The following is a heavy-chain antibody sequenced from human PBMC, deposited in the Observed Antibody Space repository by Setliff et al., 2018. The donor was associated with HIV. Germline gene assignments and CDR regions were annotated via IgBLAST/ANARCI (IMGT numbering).Heavy chain of an antibody. D-gene: IGHD3-10*01. V-gene: IGHV1-69*10. J-gene: IGHJ6*02. CDR1: GGTFNTYP. CDR2: IAPNLRMP. CDR3: ARVSRNYYGSGSGYYYYGMDV. Sequence: SVKVSCKTSGGTFNTYPIAWVRQAPGQGLEWMGGIAPNLRMPNYAQKFQGRVTITADKSTSTAYMERSSLGSEDTAVYYCARVSRNYYGSGSGYYYYGMDVWGQGTTVTVS.